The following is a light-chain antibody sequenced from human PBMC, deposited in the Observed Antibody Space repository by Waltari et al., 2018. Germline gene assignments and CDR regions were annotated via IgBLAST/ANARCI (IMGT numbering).Light chain of an antibody. CDR3: SSYTTSSAPGV. CDR2: EVS. CDR1: DSDVGAYDF. V-gene: IGLV2-14*01. J-gene: IGLJ1*01. Sequence: QSALTQPASVSGSPGQSITLPCSGTDSDVGAYDFVPWSQQHPGKAPHLIIYEVSDRPSGISERISASTAGNAASLTISGLQAEDEADYYGSSYTTSSAPGVFGTGPGSPS.